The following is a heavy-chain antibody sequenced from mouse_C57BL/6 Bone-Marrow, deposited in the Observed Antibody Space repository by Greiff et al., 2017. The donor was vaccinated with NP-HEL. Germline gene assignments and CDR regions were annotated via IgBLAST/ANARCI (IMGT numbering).Heavy chain of an antibody. Sequence: VQLVESGAELVRPGASVKLSCKASGYTFTDYYINWVKQRPGQGLEWIARIYPGSGNTYYNEKFKGKATLTAEKSSSTAYMQLSSLTSEDSAVYFCARSHWVDYWGQGTSVTVSS. CDR2: IYPGSGNT. J-gene: IGHJ4*01. V-gene: IGHV1-76*01. CDR1: GYTFTDYY. CDR3: ARSHWVDY.